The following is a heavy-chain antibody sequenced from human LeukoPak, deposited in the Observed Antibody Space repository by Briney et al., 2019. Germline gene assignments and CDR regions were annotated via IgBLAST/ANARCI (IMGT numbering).Heavy chain of an antibody. V-gene: IGHV4-59*01. J-gene: IGHJ3*02. Sequence: SETLSLTCTVSGGSISSYYWSWIRQPPGKGLEWIGYIYYSGSTNYNPSLKSRVTISVDTSKNQFSLKLSSVTAADTAVYYCARLEYYDFWSGYFGAFEIWGQGTMVTVSS. CDR3: ARLEYYDFWSGYFGAFEI. CDR1: GGSISSYY. D-gene: IGHD3-3*01. CDR2: IYYSGST.